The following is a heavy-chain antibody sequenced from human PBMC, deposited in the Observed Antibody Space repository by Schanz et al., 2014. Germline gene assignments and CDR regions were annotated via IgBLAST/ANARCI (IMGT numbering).Heavy chain of an antibody. CDR1: GFTFSSYA. Sequence: EVQLVESGGGLVKPGGSLRLSCAASGFTFSSYAMSWVRQAPGKGLEWVSALSGSGGSTYYADSVKGRFTIARDRFQNTLYLRRSSRRAEDTAVYYCARPRFDYGEVDYWGQGTLVTVSS. CDR3: ARPRFDYGEVDY. CDR2: LSGSGGST. V-gene: IGHV3-23*04. D-gene: IGHD4-17*01. J-gene: IGHJ4*02.